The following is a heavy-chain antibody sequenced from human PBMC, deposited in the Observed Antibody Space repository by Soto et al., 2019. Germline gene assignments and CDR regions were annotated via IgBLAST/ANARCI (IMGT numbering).Heavy chain of an antibody. CDR1: GFTVSNNY. V-gene: IGHV3-53*01. J-gene: IGHJ4*02. CDR3: ATHPGGGGY. CDR2: IYSGGYT. Sequence: EVQLVESGGGLIQPGGSLRLSCAVSGFTVSNNYMSWVRQAPGKGLEGVSVIYSGGYTAYGDSVKGRFTISRDNSKNTHFLKMNTAGPAAPAVYSCATHPGGGGYWGQGTLVTVSS. D-gene: IGHD3-10*01.